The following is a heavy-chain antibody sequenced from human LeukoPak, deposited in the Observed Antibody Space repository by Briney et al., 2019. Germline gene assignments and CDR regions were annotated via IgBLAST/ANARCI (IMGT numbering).Heavy chain of an antibody. CDR2: ISYDGSNK. V-gene: IGHV3-30*03. CDR1: GFSLSAYN. Sequence: GGSQRLSCAASGFSLSAYNMNWVRQAPGKGLEWVAVISYDGSNKYYADSVKGRFTISRDNSKNTLYLQMNSQRAEDTAVYYCARDARSRYYYGSGRRGWFDPWGQGTLVTVSS. CDR3: ARDARSRYYYGSGRRGWFDP. J-gene: IGHJ5*02. D-gene: IGHD3-10*01.